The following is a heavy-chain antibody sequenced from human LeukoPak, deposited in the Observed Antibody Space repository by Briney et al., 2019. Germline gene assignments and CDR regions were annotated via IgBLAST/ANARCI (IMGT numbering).Heavy chain of an antibody. CDR1: GFTFSSYA. J-gene: IGHJ4*02. Sequence: GGSLRLSCAASGFTFSSYAMNWVRQAPGKGLEWVSSISGSGGSTYYADSVKGRFSISRDNAKNTLYLQMNSLRAEDTAVYYCGRDLGGRSGYWGQGTLVTVSS. CDR3: GRDLGGRSGY. V-gene: IGHV3-23*01. CDR2: ISGSGGST. D-gene: IGHD1-26*01.